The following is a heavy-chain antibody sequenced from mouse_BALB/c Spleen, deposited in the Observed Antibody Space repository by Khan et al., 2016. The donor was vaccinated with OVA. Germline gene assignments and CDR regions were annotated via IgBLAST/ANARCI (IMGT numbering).Heavy chain of an antibody. J-gene: IGHJ2*01. CDR2: IWAGGST. Sequence: QVQLKESGPGLVAPSQSLSITCTVSGFSLTSYGIHWVRQPPGKGLEWLGVIWAGGSTNYNSALMSGLCIITDNSKSQVFLKMNSLQADDTAMYKWDRLEDIWGQGTTLTVSS. D-gene: IGHD1-3*01. V-gene: IGHV2-9*02. CDR1: GFSLTSYG. CDR3: DRLEDI.